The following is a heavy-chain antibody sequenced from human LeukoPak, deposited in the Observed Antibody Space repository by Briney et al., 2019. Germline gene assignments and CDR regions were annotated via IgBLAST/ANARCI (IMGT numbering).Heavy chain of an antibody. CDR1: GFTFSSYG. J-gene: IGHJ4*02. D-gene: IGHD2-21*02. V-gene: IGHV3-33*01. CDR2: IWYDGSNK. Sequence: GGSLRLSCAASGFTFSSYGMQWVGQAPGKGLDWVAGIWYDGSNKNYADSVKGRFTISRDNSKNTLFLQMNSLRAEDTAVYYCGRVYCGGNCYSPPLPDYWGQGTLVTVSA. CDR3: GRVYCGGNCYSPPLPDY.